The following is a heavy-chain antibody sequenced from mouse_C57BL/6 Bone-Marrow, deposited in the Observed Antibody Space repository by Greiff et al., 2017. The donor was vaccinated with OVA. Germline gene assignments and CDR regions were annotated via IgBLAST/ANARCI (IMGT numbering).Heavy chain of an antibody. Sequence: VQLQQSGPELVKPGASVKISCKASGYAFSSSWMNWVKQRPGKGLEWIGRIYPGDGDANYNGKFKGKATLTADKSSSTAYMQLSSLTSEDSAVYFCARGYYGSSPFAYWGQGTLVTVSA. D-gene: IGHD1-1*01. CDR3: ARGYYGSSPFAY. CDR1: GYAFSSSW. V-gene: IGHV1-82*01. CDR2: IYPGDGDA. J-gene: IGHJ3*01.